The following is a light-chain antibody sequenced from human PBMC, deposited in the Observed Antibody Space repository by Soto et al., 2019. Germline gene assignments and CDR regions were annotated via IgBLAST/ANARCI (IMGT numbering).Light chain of an antibody. CDR1: QSISSW. CDR3: QQYNSYSWT. V-gene: IGKV1-5*03. Sequence: DIQMTQSPSPLSASVGDRVTITCRASQSISSWLAWYQQKPGKAPKLLIYKSSSLESGVRSRFSGSGSGTEFTLTISSLPPDDFATYYCQQYNSYSWTLGQGTKVQIK. CDR2: KSS. J-gene: IGKJ1*01.